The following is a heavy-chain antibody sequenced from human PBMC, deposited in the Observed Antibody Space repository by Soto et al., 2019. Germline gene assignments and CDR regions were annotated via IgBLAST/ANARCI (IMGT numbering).Heavy chain of an antibody. V-gene: IGHV4-39*01. J-gene: IGHJ4*02. Sequence: QLQLQESGPGLVKSSETLSLTCTVSGGSISKSNYFWGWIRQAPGKGLEWIASILYSGTTSYNSSLKSRVAISVDTSKNQFSLELNSVTAADTAVYYCARLEWGNGDSDYWGQGTLVTVSS. D-gene: IGHD2-21*01. CDR2: ILYSGTT. CDR3: ARLEWGNGDSDY. CDR1: GGSISKSNYF.